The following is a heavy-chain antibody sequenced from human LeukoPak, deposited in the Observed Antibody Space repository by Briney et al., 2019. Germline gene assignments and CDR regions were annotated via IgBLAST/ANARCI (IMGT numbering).Heavy chain of an antibody. CDR2: IIPIFGTA. CDR3: ARRAQAEMETVWGLIDS. D-gene: IGHD3-16*01. V-gene: IGHV1-69*13. J-gene: IGHJ4*02. Sequence: SVKVSCKASGGTFSSYAISWVRQAPGQGLEWMGGIIPIFGTANYAQKFQGGVTITADESTSTAYMELSSLRSEDTAVYYCARRAQAEMETVWGLIDSWGQGTLVTVSS. CDR1: GGTFSSYA.